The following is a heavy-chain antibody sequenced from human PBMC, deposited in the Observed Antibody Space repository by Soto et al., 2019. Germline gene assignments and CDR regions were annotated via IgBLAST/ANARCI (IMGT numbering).Heavy chain of an antibody. CDR3: ARGYKITIFGVVIEAYFDY. V-gene: IGHV4-34*01. Sequence: QVQLQQWGAGLLKPSETLSLTCAVYGGSFSGYYWSWIRQPPGKGLEWIGEINHSGSTNYNPSLKSRVTISVDTSKNQFSLKLSSVTAADTAVYYCARGYKITIFGVVIEAYFDYWGQGTLVTVSS. D-gene: IGHD3-3*01. CDR1: GGSFSGYY. CDR2: INHSGST. J-gene: IGHJ4*02.